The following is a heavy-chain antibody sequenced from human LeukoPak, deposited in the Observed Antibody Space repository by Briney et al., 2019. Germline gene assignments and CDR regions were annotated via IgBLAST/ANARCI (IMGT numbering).Heavy chain of an antibody. CDR1: GDSVSSNSAA. D-gene: IGHD3-10*01. CDR3: ARPAIWFGLSDAFDI. V-gene: IGHV6-1*01. CDR2: TYYRSKWYN. Sequence: SQTLSLTCAISGDSVSSNSAAWNWIRQSPSRGLEWLGRTYYRSKWYNDYAVSVKSRITINPDTSKNQLSLQLNSVTAADTAVYYCARPAIWFGLSDAFDIWGQGTMVTVSS. J-gene: IGHJ3*02.